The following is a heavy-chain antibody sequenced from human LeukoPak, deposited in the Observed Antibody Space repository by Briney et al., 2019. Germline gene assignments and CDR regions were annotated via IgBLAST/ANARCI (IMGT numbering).Heavy chain of an antibody. CDR1: GFSFSSSW. Sequence: PGGSLRLSCAASGFSFSSSWMSWVRQAPGEGLQWVANIMVDGSQEYYVDSVKGRFTISRDNAKNLLYLQMNNLRADDTVVYYCARDPAWGALDYWGQGTLVTVS. CDR2: IMVDGSQE. V-gene: IGHV3-7*03. D-gene: IGHD7-27*01. CDR3: ARDPAWGALDY. J-gene: IGHJ4*02.